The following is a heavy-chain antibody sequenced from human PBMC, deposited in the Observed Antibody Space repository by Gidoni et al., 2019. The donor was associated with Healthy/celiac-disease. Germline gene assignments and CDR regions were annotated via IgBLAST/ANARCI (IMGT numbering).Heavy chain of an antibody. CDR3: AGEAGTMLGWFDP. CDR1: GGPISSYC. Sequence: HVQLQQSGPGLVKPSDTLSLTRTVSGGPISSYCLRWFRQPPGKGLEWIGYIYSSGSTNYNPPLKSGVVITVDAYTNRFSLKQRCVTDADAAVYYCAGEAGTMLGWFDPWGQGTLVTVSS. D-gene: IGHD3-10*02. CDR2: IYSSGST. J-gene: IGHJ5*02. V-gene: IGHV4-59*07.